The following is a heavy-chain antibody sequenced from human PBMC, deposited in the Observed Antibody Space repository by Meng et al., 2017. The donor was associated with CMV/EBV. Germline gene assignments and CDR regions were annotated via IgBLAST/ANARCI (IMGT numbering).Heavy chain of an antibody. V-gene: IGHV3-30*02. CDR3: AKPPMASGDYSDY. J-gene: IGHJ4*02. CDR1: GFTFSSYG. CDR2: IRYDGSNK. Sequence: QVQRVESGGGGVQPGGSLRLSCAASGFTFSSYGMHWVRQAPGKGLEWVAFIRYDGSNKYYADSVKGRFTISRDNSKNTLYLQMNSLRAEDTAVYYCAKPPMASGDYSDYWGQGTLVTVSS. D-gene: IGHD3-10*01.